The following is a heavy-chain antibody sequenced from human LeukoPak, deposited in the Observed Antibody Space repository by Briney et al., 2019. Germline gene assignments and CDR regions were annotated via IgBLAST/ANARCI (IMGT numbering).Heavy chain of an antibody. CDR3: ASLALGYCGGDCYSEVSTYDY. V-gene: IGHV3-74*01. J-gene: IGHJ4*02. CDR2: INSDGSST. Sequence: GGSLRVSCAGTGFTLSNYRMHWVRQAPGKGLVGVARINSDGSSTSYADSVKRRFTISRENAKNTLYLQMNGLRAEDTAVYYCASLALGYCGGDCYSEVSTYDYWGRGTLVTVSS. D-gene: IGHD2-21*02. CDR1: GFTLSNYR.